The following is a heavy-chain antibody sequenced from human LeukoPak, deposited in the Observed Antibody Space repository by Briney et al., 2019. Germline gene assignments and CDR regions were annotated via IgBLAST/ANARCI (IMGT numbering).Heavy chain of an antibody. CDR2: IYYSGST. D-gene: IGHD6-13*01. J-gene: IGHJ3*02. V-gene: IGHV4-39*01. CDR3: ARSPIAAAGSDAFDI. Sequence: SETLSLTCTVSGGSISSSSYYWGWIRQTPGKGLEWIGSIYYSGSTYYNPSLKSRVTISVDTSKNQFSLKLSSVTAADTAVYYCARSPIAAAGSDAFDIWGQGTMVTVSS. CDR1: GGSISSSSYY.